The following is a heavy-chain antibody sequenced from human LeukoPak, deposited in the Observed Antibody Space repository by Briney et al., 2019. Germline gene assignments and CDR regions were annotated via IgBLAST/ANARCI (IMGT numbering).Heavy chain of an antibody. D-gene: IGHD5-18*01. J-gene: IGHJ4*02. CDR1: GFTFSDYY. Sequence: GGSLRLSCAASGFTFSDYYMSWIRQAPGKGLEWVSYVSSSSSYTNYADSVKGRFTISRDNAKNSLYLQMNSLRAEDTAVYYCASVGARRGYTYGQYYFDYWGQGTLVTVSS. CDR3: ASVGARRGYTYGQYYFDY. V-gene: IGHV3-11*03. CDR2: VSSSSSYT.